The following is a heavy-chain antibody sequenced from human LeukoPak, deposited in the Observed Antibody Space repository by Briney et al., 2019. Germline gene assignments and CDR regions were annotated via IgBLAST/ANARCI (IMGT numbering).Heavy chain of an antibody. Sequence: SETLSLTCTVSGGSISSGSYCWSWIRQPAGKGLEWIGHIYSSGSTNYNPSLKSRVTISVDTSKSQFSLKLSSVTAADTAVYYCARDTLAAAGTGVMDVWGKGTTVTVSS. V-gene: IGHV4-61*09. CDR3: ARDTLAAAGTGVMDV. J-gene: IGHJ6*04. D-gene: IGHD6-13*01. CDR1: GGSISSGSYC. CDR2: IYSSGST.